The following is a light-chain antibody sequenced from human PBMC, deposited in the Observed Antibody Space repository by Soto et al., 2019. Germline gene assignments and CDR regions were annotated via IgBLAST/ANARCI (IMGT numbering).Light chain of an antibody. V-gene: IGLV2-23*01. CDR2: EAT. CDR1: SSDIGTYNL. CDR3: CSYAGGSTLV. J-gene: IGLJ3*02. Sequence: QSALTQPASVSGSPGQSITISCTGTSSDIGTYNLVSWYQHHPGNAPKLMIYEATKRPSGVSSRFSCSKSGNTASLTISGLQTEDEADYYCCSYAGGSTLVFGGGTKLTVL.